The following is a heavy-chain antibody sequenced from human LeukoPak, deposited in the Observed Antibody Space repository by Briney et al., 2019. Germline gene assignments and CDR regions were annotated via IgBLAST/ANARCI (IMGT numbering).Heavy chain of an antibody. D-gene: IGHD3-22*01. CDR1: GGSISSGGYY. V-gene: IGHV4-31*03. CDR3: ASGTNYYDSSGLVDY. CDR2: IYYSGST. J-gene: IGHJ4*02. Sequence: PSEALSLTCTVSGGSISSGGYYWSWIRQHPGKGLEWIGYIYYSGSTYYNPSLKSRVTISVDTSKNQFSLKLSSVTAADTAVYYCASGTNYYDSSGLVDYWGQGTLVTVSS.